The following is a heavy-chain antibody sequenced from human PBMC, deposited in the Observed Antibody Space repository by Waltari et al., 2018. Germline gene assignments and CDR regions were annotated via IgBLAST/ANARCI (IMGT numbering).Heavy chain of an antibody. D-gene: IGHD1-7*01. CDR3: ARGSLRQLELWYFDY. V-gene: IGHV1-69*05. Sequence: QVQLVQSGAEVKKPGSSVKVSCKASGGTFSSYAISWVRQAPGQGLEWMGGINPSCGTANDAQKFQGRVTMTTDESTSTAYVELGSLRSEDTAVYYCARGSLRQLELWYFDYWGQGTLVTVSS. J-gene: IGHJ4*02. CDR2: INPSCGTA. CDR1: GGTFSSYA.